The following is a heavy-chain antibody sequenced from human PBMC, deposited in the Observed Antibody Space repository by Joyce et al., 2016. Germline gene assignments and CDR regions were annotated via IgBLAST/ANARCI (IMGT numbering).Heavy chain of an antibody. CDR3: ARTGGSYYDYYYYGLDV. D-gene: IGHD1-26*01. Sequence: EVQLVESGGGLVQPGGSLRLSCTASGFTFSSCWMHWVRQVSGKGLVWVSHISSDESSTSYADSVKGRFTISRDNAKNTLYLHMNSLRTEDTAVYYCARTGGSYYDYYYYGLDVWGQGTTVIVSS. CDR1: GFTFSSCW. V-gene: IGHV3-74*01. J-gene: IGHJ6*02. CDR2: ISSDESST.